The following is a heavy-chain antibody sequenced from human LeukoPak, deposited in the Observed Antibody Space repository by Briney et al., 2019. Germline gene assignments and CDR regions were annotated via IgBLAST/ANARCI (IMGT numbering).Heavy chain of an antibody. CDR3: ARCGQYSSYAPVDY. D-gene: IGHD6-6*01. Sequence: PGRSLRLSCAASGFTFSSYAMHWVRQAPGKGLEWVAVISYDGSNKYYADSVKGRFTISRDNAKNSLYLQMNSLRAEDTAVYYCARCGQYSSYAPVDYWGQGTLVSVSS. CDR1: GFTFSSYA. V-gene: IGHV3-30*04. CDR2: ISYDGSNK. J-gene: IGHJ4*02.